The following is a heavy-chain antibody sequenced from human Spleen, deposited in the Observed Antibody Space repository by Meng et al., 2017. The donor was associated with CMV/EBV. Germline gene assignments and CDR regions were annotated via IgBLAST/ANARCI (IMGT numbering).Heavy chain of an antibody. CDR1: GLTFSDYD. Sequence: AASGLTFSDYDMSWIRQAPGKGLEWVSYISSGGSTIYYADSVKGRFTISRDNGKNSVYLQMNSLRAEDTAVYYCASNGGLAGRLLYYWGRGTLVTVSS. CDR3: ASNGGLAGRLLYY. J-gene: IGHJ4*02. CDR2: ISSGGSTI. V-gene: IGHV3-11*04. D-gene: IGHD2-15*01.